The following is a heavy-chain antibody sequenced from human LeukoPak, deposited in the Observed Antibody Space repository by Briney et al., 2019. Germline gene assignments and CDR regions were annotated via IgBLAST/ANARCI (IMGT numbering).Heavy chain of an antibody. D-gene: IGHD5-18*01. CDR3: ARVGTPMVTIVAPYYMDV. Sequence: GGSLRLSCAASGFSNYTMHWVRQAPGKGLEWVSSISSSSSYIYYADSVKGRFTIPRDNAKNSLYLQMNSLRAEDTAVYYCARVGTPMVTIVAPYYMDVWGKGTTVTVSS. V-gene: IGHV3-21*01. J-gene: IGHJ6*03. CDR1: GFSNYT. CDR2: ISSSSSYI.